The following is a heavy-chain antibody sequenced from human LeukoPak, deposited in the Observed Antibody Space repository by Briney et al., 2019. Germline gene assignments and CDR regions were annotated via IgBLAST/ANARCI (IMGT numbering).Heavy chain of an antibody. CDR1: GGSISSGSYY. V-gene: IGHV4-61*02. CDR2: IYTSGST. D-gene: IGHD3-3*01. Sequence: PSQTLSLTCTVSGGSISSGSYYWSWIRQPAGKGLEWIGRIYTSGSTNYNPSLKSRVTISVDTSKNQFSLKLSSVTAADTAVYYCARDGNHRDFWSGYYDYWGQGTLVTVSS. J-gene: IGHJ4*02. CDR3: ARDGNHRDFWSGYYDY.